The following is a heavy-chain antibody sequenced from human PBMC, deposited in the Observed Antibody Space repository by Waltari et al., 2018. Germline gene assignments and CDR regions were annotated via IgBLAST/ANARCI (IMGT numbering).Heavy chain of an antibody. Sequence: QVQLVESGGGVVQPGGSLRLSCAASGFTFSSYGMHWVRQAPGKGLEWVAFIRYDGSNKYYADSGKGRFTISRDNSKNTLYLQMNSLRAEDTAVYYCAKDPTSSGPLDPWGQGTLVTVSS. CDR2: IRYDGSNK. V-gene: IGHV3-30*02. CDR3: AKDPTSSGPLDP. J-gene: IGHJ5*02. CDR1: GFTFSSYG.